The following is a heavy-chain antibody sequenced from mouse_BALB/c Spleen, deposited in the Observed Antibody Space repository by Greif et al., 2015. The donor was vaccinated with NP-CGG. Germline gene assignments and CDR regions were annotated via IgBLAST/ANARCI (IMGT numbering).Heavy chain of an antibody. CDR2: ISTYYGDA. Sequence: VPLQQSGHELVRPGVSAKISCKGSGYPFHDYAMHWVKQSHAKRLEWIGLISTYYGDARYNTKFKRKATLTIDKSSTAAYMELARLTFEDSAVYYCARSRDGNPAWFVYWGQGTLVTVSA. D-gene: IGHD2-1*01. CDR1: GYPFHDYA. J-gene: IGHJ3*01. V-gene: IGHV1-67*01. CDR3: ARSRDGNPAWFVY.